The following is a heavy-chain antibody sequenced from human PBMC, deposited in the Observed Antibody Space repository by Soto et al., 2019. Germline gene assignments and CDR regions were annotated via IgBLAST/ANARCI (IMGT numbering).Heavy chain of an antibody. J-gene: IGHJ4*02. CDR3: ARDLEYSGSYYHDY. Sequence: GGSLRLSCAASGFTFSSYGMHWVRQAPGKGLEWVAVIWYDGSNKYYADSVKGRFTISRDNSKNTLYLQMNSLSAEDTAVYYCARDLEYSGSYYHDYWGQGTLVTVSS. V-gene: IGHV3-33*01. D-gene: IGHD1-26*01. CDR2: IWYDGSNK. CDR1: GFTFSSYG.